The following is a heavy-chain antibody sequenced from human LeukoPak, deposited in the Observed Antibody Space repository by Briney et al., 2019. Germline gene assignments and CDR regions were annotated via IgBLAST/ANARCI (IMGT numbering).Heavy chain of an antibody. CDR3: ARDSNIAAAGIDY. D-gene: IGHD6-13*01. J-gene: IGHJ4*02. Sequence: SETLSLTCTVSGGSISSSSYYRGWIRQPPGKGLEWIGSIYHSGSTNYNPSLKSRVTISVDKSKNQFSLKLSSVTAADTAVYYCARDSNIAAAGIDYWGQGTLVTVSS. CDR2: IYHSGST. V-gene: IGHV4-39*07. CDR1: GGSISSSSYY.